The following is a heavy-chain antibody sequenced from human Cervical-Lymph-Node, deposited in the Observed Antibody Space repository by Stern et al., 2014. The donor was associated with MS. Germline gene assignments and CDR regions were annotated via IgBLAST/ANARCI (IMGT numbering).Heavy chain of an antibody. CDR2: MNPNSGYI. J-gene: IGHJ4*02. V-gene: IGHV1-8*01. CDR3: ARVKVNTGDRYVSNYYDY. D-gene: IGHD2-21*02. CDR1: GYAFTNYD. Sequence: QVQLVQSGAEVRMPGASVKVSCKASGYAFTNYDIHWVRQATGQGLEWMGWMNPNSGYIDYAQKFRGRVTMTRDTSIDTAYMELTSLSSEDTAVYYCARVKVNTGDRYVSNYYDYWGQGTLVTVSS.